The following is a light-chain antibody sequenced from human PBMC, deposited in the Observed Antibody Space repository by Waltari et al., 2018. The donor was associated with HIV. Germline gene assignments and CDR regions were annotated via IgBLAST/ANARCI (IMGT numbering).Light chain of an antibody. CDR2: DAS. J-gene: IGKJ3*01. V-gene: IGKV1-33*01. CDR1: QDISNC. CDR3: QQYDNLPRRFT. Sequence: DIQMTQSPSSLSASVGDSVTITCQASQDISNCLNWYQQKPGEAPKLLIYDASNLEAGCPSTFSGSGSGTDFTLTISSLQPEDIATYYCQQYDNLPRRFTCGPGTKVEIK.